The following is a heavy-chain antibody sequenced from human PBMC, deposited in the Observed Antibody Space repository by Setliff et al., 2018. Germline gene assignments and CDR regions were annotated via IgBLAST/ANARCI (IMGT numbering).Heavy chain of an antibody. D-gene: IGHD6-6*01. Sequence: SETLSLTCGASGGSFSDYYWSWIRQTPGKGLEWIGYIHFSGTTNYNPSLKSRVTLSLDTSKNQFSLNLRSVTAADTAVYYCARGRNIEARLLDSWGQGNLVTVSS. CDR2: IHFSGTT. V-gene: IGHV4-34*01. J-gene: IGHJ4*02. CDR1: GGSFSDYY. CDR3: ARGRNIEARLLDS.